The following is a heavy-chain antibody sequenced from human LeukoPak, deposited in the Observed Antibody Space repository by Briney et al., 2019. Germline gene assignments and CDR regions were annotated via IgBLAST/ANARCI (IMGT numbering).Heavy chain of an antibody. Sequence: GASVKVSCKASGYTFISYYMHWVRQAPGQGLEWMGWINPNSGVTKYAQKFQGRVTMTRDTSISTAYMELTSLRSDDTAVYYCATTRVTTTRLDYWGQGTLVTVSS. J-gene: IGHJ4*02. V-gene: IGHV1-2*02. CDR1: GYTFISYY. D-gene: IGHD5-12*01. CDR3: ATTRVTTTRLDY. CDR2: INPNSGVT.